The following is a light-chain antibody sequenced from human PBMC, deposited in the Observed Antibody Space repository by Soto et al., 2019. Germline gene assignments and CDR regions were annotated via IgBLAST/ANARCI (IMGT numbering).Light chain of an antibody. CDR1: QTISSW. Sequence: DIQMTQSASTLSASVGDRVTITCRASQTISSWLAWYQQKPGKAPKLLIDKASTLKRGVPSRVSGSGSGTECHLTSSSLQHDDFATYYCQHYNSYSEAFGQGTRLEIK. CDR2: KAS. J-gene: IGKJ5*01. V-gene: IGKV1-5*03. CDR3: QHYNSYSEA.